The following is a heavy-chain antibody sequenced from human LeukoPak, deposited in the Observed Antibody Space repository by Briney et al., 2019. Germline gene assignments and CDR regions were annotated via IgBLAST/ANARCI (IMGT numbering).Heavy chain of an antibody. V-gene: IGHV3-21*01. Sequence: GGSLRLSCAASGFXFSSYSINWVRQAPGKGLEWVSSISSSSSYIYYADSVKGRFTISRDNAKNSLYLQMNSLRAEDTAVYYCARDYNWNFKGYFDYWGQGTLVTVSS. CDR2: ISSSSSYI. J-gene: IGHJ4*02. CDR1: GFXFSSYS. CDR3: ARDYNWNFKGYFDY. D-gene: IGHD1-7*01.